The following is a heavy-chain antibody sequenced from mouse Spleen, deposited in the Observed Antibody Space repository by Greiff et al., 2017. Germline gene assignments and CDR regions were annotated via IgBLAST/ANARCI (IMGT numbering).Heavy chain of an antibody. Sequence: QVQLQQSGPELVKPGASVKISCKASGYAFSSSWMNWVKQRPGKGLEWIGRIYPGDGDTNYNGKFKGKATLTADKSSSTAYMQLSSLTSEDSAVYFCARGGLDSSAHYYAMDYWGQGTSVTVSA. D-gene: IGHD3-2*01. V-gene: IGHV1-82*01. CDR2: IYPGDGDT. CDR3: ARGGLDSSAHYYAMDY. CDR1: GYAFSSSW. J-gene: IGHJ4*01.